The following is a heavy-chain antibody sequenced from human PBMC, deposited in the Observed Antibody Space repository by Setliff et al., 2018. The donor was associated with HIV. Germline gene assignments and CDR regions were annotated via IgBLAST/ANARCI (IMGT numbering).Heavy chain of an antibody. J-gene: IGHJ4*02. V-gene: IGHV2-5*01. CDR2: VYWNNNK. CDR1: GLSLSTSGVG. Sequence: SGPTLVNPTQTPTLTCTFSGLSLSTSGVGVGWIRQSPGKALEWLAFVYWNNNKHYSTSLKSRLTVTKDTSKNRVVFTMTNMDPVDTATYYCAYSGRQLRGPYFDFWGQGTPVTVSS. CDR3: AYSGRQLRGPYFDF. D-gene: IGHD1-1*01.